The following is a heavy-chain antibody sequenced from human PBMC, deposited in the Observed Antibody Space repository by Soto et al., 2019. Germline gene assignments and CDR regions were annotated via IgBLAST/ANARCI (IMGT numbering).Heavy chain of an antibody. CDR3: AKSEKDCSGGSCYWSGYFQH. Sequence: LRLSCAASGFTFSSYAMSWVRQAPGKGLEWVSAISGSGGSTYYADSVKGRFTISRDNSKNTLYLQMNSLRAEDTAVYYCAKSEKDCSGGSCYWSGYFQHWGQGTLVTVSS. CDR1: GFTFSSYA. D-gene: IGHD2-15*01. CDR2: ISGSGGST. V-gene: IGHV3-23*01. J-gene: IGHJ1*01.